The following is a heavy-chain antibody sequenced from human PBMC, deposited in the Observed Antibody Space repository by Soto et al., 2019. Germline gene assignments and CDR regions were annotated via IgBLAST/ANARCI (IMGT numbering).Heavy chain of an antibody. V-gene: IGHV4-39*01. CDR1: GGSISSSSYY. D-gene: IGHD3-3*01. CDR2: IYYSGST. J-gene: IGHJ5*02. CDR3: ASEKVRFLEWPIPGWFDP. Sequence: PSETLSLTCTVSGGSISSSSYYWGWIRQPPGKGLEWIGSIYYSGSTYYNPSLKSRVTISVDTSKNQFSLKLSSVTAADTAVYYCASEKVRFLEWPIPGWFDPWGQGTLVTVSS.